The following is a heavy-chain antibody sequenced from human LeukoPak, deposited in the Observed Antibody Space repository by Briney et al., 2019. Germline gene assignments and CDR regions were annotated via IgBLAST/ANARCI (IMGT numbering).Heavy chain of an antibody. CDR2: IKPDGSVK. D-gene: IGHD6-19*01. CDR1: GSTFSNYW. J-gene: IGHJ4*02. Sequence: GGSLRLSCAVSGSTFSNYWMNWVRQAPGKGLEWVANIKPDGSVKFYVDSVKGRFTISRDNAKNSLYLQVNSLRAEDTAVYYCVGGYGWIFDHWGQGTLVTVSS. V-gene: IGHV3-7*01. CDR3: VGGYGWIFDH.